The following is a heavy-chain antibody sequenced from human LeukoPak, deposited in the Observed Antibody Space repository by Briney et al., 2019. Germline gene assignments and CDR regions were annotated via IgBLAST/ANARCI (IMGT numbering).Heavy chain of an antibody. CDR2: INTDGSST. V-gene: IGHV3-74*01. D-gene: IGHD2-2*01. CDR1: GFTFSTYW. CDR3: ARVVEDFVVVPAAMTYYYGMDV. Sequence: GGSLRLSCAASGFTFSTYWMHWARQAPGKGLVWVSRINTDGSSTSYADSVKGRFTISRDNAKNTLYLQMNSLRVEDTAVYYCARVVEDFVVVPAAMTYYYGMDVWGQGTTVTVSS. J-gene: IGHJ6*02.